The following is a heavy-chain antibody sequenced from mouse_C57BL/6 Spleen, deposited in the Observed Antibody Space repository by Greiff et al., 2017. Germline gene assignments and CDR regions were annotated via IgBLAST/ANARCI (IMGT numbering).Heavy chain of an antibody. J-gene: IGHJ2*01. Sequence: EVQLQQSGAELVRPGASVKLSCTASGFNIKDYYMHWVKQRPEQGLEWIGRIDPEDGDTEYAPKFQGKATMTADPSSNTAYLQLSSLTSEDTAVYYCTTAQATSFDYWGQGTTLTVSS. D-gene: IGHD3-2*02. CDR3: TTAQATSFDY. CDR1: GFNIKDYY. CDR2: IDPEDGDT. V-gene: IGHV14-1*01.